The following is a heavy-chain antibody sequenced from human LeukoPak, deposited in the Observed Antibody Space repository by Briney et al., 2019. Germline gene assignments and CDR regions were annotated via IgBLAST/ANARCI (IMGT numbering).Heavy chain of an antibody. J-gene: IGHJ4*02. CDR1: GGSFSGYY. CDR2: INPRGST. V-gene: IGHV4-34*01. D-gene: IGHD5-24*01. Sequence: PSETLSLTCGVYGGSFSGYYWSWIRQPPGKGLEWIGEINPRGSTNYNPSLKSRVTLSADTSKNQFSLTLNSVTAADTAVYYCARRRLGYYFDYWGQGTLVTVSS. CDR3: ARRRLGYYFDY.